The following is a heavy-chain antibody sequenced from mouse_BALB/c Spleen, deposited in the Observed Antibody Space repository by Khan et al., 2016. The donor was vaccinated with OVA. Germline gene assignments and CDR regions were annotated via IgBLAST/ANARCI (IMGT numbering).Heavy chain of an antibody. J-gene: IGHJ2*01. Sequence: QVQLQQSGAELAKPGASVKMSCKASGYTFINYWILWVKQRPGQGLEWIGYINPSTGYTEYNQNFKDKATLTVDKSSSTAYMQLSSLTSEDSAVYYCARRGLRWYFDYWGQGTTLTVSS. D-gene: IGHD1-1*01. V-gene: IGHV1-7*01. CDR1: GYTFINYW. CDR2: INPSTGYT. CDR3: ARRGLRWYFDY.